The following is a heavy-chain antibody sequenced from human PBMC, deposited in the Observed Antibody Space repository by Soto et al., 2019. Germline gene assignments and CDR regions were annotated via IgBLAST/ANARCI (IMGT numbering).Heavy chain of an antibody. CDR1: GFTFSSYA. V-gene: IGHV3-30-3*01. CDR2: ISYDGSNK. Sequence: QVQLVESGGGVVQPGRSLRLSCAASGFTFSSYAMHWVRQAPGKGLEWVAVISYDGSNKYYADSVKGRFTISRDNSKNTLYLQMNSLRAEDTAVYYCARASFGYSCSSAFYWGQGTLVTVSS. CDR3: ARASFGYSCSSAFY. D-gene: IGHD6-6*01. J-gene: IGHJ4*02.